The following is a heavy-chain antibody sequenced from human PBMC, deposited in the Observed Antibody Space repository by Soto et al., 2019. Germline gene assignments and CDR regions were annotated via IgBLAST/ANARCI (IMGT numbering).Heavy chain of an antibody. CDR2: ISGSGGST. D-gene: IGHD2-2*01. CDR3: AKHEGYCSTTTCSNFDY. CDR1: GFTFSSYG. Sequence: LRLSCAASGFTFSSYGMSWVRQAPGKGLEWVSSISGSGGSTYYADSVKGRFTISRDNSKNTLYLQMNSLRAEDTAVYYCAKHEGYCSTTTCSNFDYWGQGTLVTVSS. J-gene: IGHJ4*02. V-gene: IGHV3-23*01.